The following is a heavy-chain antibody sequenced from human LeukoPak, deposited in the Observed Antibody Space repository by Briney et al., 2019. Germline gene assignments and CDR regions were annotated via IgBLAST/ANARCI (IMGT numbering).Heavy chain of an antibody. J-gene: IGHJ4*02. CDR2: IYYSGST. D-gene: IGHD2-21*02. V-gene: IGHV4-59*01. CDR1: GGSISSYY. CDR3: ASIPLRRGDWYFNY. Sequence: SETLSLTCSVSGGSISSYYWNWIRQSPEKGVEWIGYIYYSGSTNYNPSLKSRVTISVDTSKKQVSLNLSSVTAADTAVYYCASIPLRRGDWYFNYWGQGTLVSVSS.